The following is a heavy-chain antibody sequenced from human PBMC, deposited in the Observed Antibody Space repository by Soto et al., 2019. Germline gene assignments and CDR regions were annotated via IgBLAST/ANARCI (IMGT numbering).Heavy chain of an antibody. D-gene: IGHD1-1*01. CDR3: AILKTTPNDAFDI. CDR1: GGSISSSNW. J-gene: IGHJ3*02. V-gene: IGHV4-4*02. Sequence: QVQLQESGPGLVKPSGTLSLTCTVSGGSISSSNWWSWVRQPPGKGLEWIAEIYHSVNSNYNPSLRSRVTMSVVKSKNQYSRHLSPVTAADTAIYYCAILKTTPNDAFDIWGQGTMVTVSS. CDR2: IYHSVNS.